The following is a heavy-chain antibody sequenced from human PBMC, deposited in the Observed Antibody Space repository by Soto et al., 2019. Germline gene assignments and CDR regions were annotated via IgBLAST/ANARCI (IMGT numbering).Heavy chain of an antibody. CDR2: INSDGTL. J-gene: IGHJ4*01. CDR3: ARPPYGSGSYYRGGVGX. D-gene: IGHD3-10*01. CDR1: GFTFRIYS. V-gene: IGHV3-74*01. Sequence: EVQLVESGGGLVQPGGSLRLSCVASGFTFRIYSMHWVRQVPGKGLVWVSRINSDGTLDYADSVKGRFTISRDNAKNTLYLQMNSLRAEDTAVYYCARPPYGSGSYYRGGVGXWGXXXXVTVSS.